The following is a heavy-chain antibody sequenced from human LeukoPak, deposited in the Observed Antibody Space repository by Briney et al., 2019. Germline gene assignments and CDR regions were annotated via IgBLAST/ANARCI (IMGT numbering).Heavy chain of an antibody. D-gene: IGHD3-22*01. CDR1: GYIFTNYW. CDR2: IQPRDSDT. Sequence: GESLKISCKASGYIFTNYWIGWVRPMPGKGLEWMGIIQPRDSDTRYSPSFQGRVTFSADKFINTAYLQWSSLKASDTAMYYWARPSESSGYYPHDAFYIWGPGTVVTVSS. J-gene: IGHJ3*02. V-gene: IGHV5-51*01. CDR3: ARPSESSGYYPHDAFYI.